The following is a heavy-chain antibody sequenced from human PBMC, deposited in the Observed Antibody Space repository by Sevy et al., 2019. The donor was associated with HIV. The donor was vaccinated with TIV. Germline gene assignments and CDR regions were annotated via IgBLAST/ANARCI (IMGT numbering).Heavy chain of an antibody. CDR2: ISYNSNFI. D-gene: IGHD3-22*01. CDR1: GFSFSHYS. Sequence: GGSLRLSCTVTGFTFSGFSFSHYSMNWVRQAPGRGLEWVSSISYNSNFILYAEPVKGRFTISRDDAKNSLFLLMDRLRADDTAMYYCALTNSADYYDSGAFHLWGRGTMVTVSS. V-gene: IGHV3-21*06. J-gene: IGHJ3*01. CDR3: ALTNSADYYDSGAFHL.